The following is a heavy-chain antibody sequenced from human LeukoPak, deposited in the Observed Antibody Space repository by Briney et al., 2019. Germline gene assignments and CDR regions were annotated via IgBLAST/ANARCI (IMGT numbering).Heavy chain of an antibody. D-gene: IGHD5-12*01. V-gene: IGHV1-18*04. CDR3: ARGGKARYSGYDQNYYYYGMDV. Sequence: ASVKVSCKASGYTFTSYGISWVRQAPGQGLEWMGWISAYNGNTNYAQKLQGRVTMTTDTSTSTAYMELRCLRSDDTAVYYCARGGKARYSGYDQNYYYYGMDVWGKGTTVTVSS. CDR2: ISAYNGNT. CDR1: GYTFTSYG. J-gene: IGHJ6*04.